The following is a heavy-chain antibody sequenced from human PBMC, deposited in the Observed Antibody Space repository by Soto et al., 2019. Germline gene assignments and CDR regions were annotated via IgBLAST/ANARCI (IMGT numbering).Heavy chain of an antibody. Sequence: EVQLVESGGGLVQPGRSLRLSCVGSGFTFNDYAMHWVRQAPGKGLEWVAGISWLSGCEDYVDSVRGRFTISRDDANNSLYLQRDRLTSEDTAFRYCVRASGCQWNILVRLDCWGRGTLVPVPS. J-gene: IGHJ4*02. CDR3: VRASGCQWNILVRLDC. V-gene: IGHV3-9*01. D-gene: IGHD3-16*02. CDR2: ISWLSGCE. CDR1: GFTFNDYA.